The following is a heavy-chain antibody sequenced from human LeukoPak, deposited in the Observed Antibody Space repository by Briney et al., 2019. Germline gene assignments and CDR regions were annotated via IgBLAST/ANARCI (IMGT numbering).Heavy chain of an antibody. Sequence: SETLSLTCTVSGGSISSYYWSWIRQPPGRGLEWIGYIDYSGSTNYNPSLKSRVTISVDTSKNQFSLKLSSVTAADTAVYYCARGDYYDSSGYYYWDYYYYYGMDVWGQGTTVTVSS. CDR1: GGSISSYY. CDR2: IDYSGST. D-gene: IGHD3-22*01. CDR3: ARGDYYDSSGYYYWDYYYYYGMDV. V-gene: IGHV4-59*01. J-gene: IGHJ6*02.